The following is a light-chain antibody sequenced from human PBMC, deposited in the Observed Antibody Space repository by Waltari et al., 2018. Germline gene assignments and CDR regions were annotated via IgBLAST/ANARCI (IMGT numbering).Light chain of an antibody. CDR1: QSVSSN. CDR2: GAS. CDR3: QQYNNWPPWT. Sequence: EIVMTQSPATLSVSPGERATLSCRASQSVSSNLAWYQQKPGQAPRLPSYGASTRATGIPARFSGSGSGTEFTLTISSLQSEDFAVYYCQQYNNWPPWTFGQGTKVEIK. J-gene: IGKJ1*01. V-gene: IGKV3-15*01.